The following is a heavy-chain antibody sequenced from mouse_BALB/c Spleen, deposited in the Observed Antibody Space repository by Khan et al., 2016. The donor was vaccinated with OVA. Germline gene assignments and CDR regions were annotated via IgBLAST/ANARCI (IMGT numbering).Heavy chain of an antibody. CDR2: INPSTGYT. CDR1: GYTFINYW. J-gene: IGHJ2*01. CDR3: ARRGLRWYFDY. V-gene: IGHV1-7*01. Sequence: VQLQESGAELAKPGASVKMSCKTSGYTFINYWILWVKQRPGQGLEWIGYINPSTGYTEYNQNFKDKATLTADKSSSTAYMQLSSLTSEDSAVADCARRGLRWYFDYWGQGTTLTVSA. D-gene: IGHD1-1*01.